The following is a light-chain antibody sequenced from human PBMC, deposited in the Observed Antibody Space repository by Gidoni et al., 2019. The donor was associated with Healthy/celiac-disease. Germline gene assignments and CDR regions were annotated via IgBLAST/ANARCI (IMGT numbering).Light chain of an antibody. CDR2: DAS. CDR3: QQYDNLPIT. CDR1: QDISNY. Sequence: DIQMTQSPSSLAASVGDRVTITCQASQDISNYLNWYQQKPGKAPTLLIYDASNLQTGVPSRLSGSGSGKDFTFTISSLQPEDIAKYYCQQYDNLPITFGQGTRLEIK. V-gene: IGKV1-33*01. J-gene: IGKJ5*01.